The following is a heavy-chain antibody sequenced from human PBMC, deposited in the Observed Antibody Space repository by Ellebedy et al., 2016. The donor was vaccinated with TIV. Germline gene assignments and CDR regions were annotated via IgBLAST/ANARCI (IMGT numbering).Heavy chain of an antibody. Sequence: ASVKVSCXASGYTFTGYYMHWVRQAPGQGLEWMGWINPNSGGTNYAQKFQGRVTMTRDTSISTAYMELSRLRSDDTAVYYCARDVEQLVRGDFDYWGQGTLVTVSS. V-gene: IGHV1-2*02. D-gene: IGHD6-6*01. CDR1: GYTFTGYY. CDR2: INPNSGGT. CDR3: ARDVEQLVRGDFDY. J-gene: IGHJ4*02.